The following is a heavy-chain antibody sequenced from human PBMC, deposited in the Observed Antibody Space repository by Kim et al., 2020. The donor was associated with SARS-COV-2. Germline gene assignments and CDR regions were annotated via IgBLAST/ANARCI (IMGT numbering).Heavy chain of an antibody. D-gene: IGHD6-13*01. V-gene: IGHV4-59*01. CDR2: IYYSGST. CDR3: AREQLAPDYYFDY. Sequence: SETLSLTCTVSGGSISSYYWSWIRQPPGKGLEWIGYIYYSGSTNYNPSLKSRVTISVDTSKNQFSLKPSSVTAADTAVYYCAREQLAPDYYFDYWGQGTLVTVSS. J-gene: IGHJ4*02. CDR1: GGSISSYY.